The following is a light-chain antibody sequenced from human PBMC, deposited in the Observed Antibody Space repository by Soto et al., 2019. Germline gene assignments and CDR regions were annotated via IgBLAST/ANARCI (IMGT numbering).Light chain of an antibody. CDR3: QQSYSTPRT. CDR1: QSVSSSY. Sequence: IVLTRAPGTLSLSPGERATLSCRASQSVSSSYLAWYQQKPGQAPRLLIYGASSRATGIPDRFSGSGSGTDFTLTISSLQPEDFATYYCQQSYSTPRTFGQGTKVDIK. V-gene: IGKV3-20*01. CDR2: GAS. J-gene: IGKJ1*01.